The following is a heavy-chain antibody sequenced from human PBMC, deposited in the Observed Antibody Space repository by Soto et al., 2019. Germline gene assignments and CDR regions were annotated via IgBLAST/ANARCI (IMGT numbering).Heavy chain of an antibody. CDR2: IYYSGST. CDR3: AVVLRFLEWLPYFDY. V-gene: IGHV4-39*01. D-gene: IGHD3-3*01. Sequence: SETLSLTCTVSGGSISISSYYWGCIRQPPGKGLEWIGSIYYSGSTYYNPSLKSRVTISVDTSKNQFSLKLSSVTAADTAVYYCAVVLRFLEWLPYFDYWGQGTLVTAPQ. CDR1: GGSISISSYY. J-gene: IGHJ4*02.